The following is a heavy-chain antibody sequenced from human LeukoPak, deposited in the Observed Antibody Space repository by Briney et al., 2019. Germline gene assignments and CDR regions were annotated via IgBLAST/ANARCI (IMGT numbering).Heavy chain of an antibody. CDR2: IYYSGST. J-gene: IGHJ4*02. V-gene: IGHV4-39*07. CDR1: GGSISSSSYY. D-gene: IGHD3-10*01. CDR3: ARSLKRGYGSGSYY. Sequence: PSETLSLTCTVSGGSISSSSYYWGWIRQPPGKGLEWIGSIYYSGSTYYNPSLKSRVTISVDTSKNQFSLKLSSVTAADTAVYYCARSLKRGYGSGSYYWGQGTLVTVSS.